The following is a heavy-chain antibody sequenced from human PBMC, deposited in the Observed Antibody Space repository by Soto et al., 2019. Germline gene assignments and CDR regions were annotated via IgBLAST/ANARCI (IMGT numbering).Heavy chain of an antibody. J-gene: IGHJ4*02. Sequence: SETLSLTCTVSGGSISSSSYYWGWIRQPPGKGLEWIGSIYYSGSTYYNPSLKSRVTISVDTSKNQFSLKLSSVTAADTAVYYCAGLSGIAAAGPSWGQGTLVTVSS. V-gene: IGHV4-39*01. CDR1: GGSISSSSYY. CDR3: AGLSGIAAAGPS. CDR2: IYYSGST. D-gene: IGHD6-13*01.